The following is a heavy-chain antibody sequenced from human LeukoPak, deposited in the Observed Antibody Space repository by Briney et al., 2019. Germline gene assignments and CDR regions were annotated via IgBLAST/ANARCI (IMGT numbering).Heavy chain of an antibody. CDR3: ARDISYSSSWGFFDY. V-gene: IGHV1-69*06. Sequence: SVKVSCKASGGTFSSYAISWVRQAPGQGLEWMGGIIPIFGTANYAQKFQGRVTITADKSTSTAYMELSSPRSEDTAVYYCARDISYSSSWGFFDYWGQGTLVTVSS. CDR2: IIPIFGTA. D-gene: IGHD6-13*01. CDR1: GGTFSSYA. J-gene: IGHJ4*02.